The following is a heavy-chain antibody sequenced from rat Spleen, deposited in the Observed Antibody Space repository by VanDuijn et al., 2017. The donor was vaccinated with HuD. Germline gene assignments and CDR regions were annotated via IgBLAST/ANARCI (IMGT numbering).Heavy chain of an antibody. CDR2: ISTGGGST. CDR1: GFTFSDYG. CDR3: ARRNSGYYFDY. J-gene: IGHJ2*01. Sequence: EVQLVESGGGLVQPGRSLKLSCVASGFTFSDYGMNWIRQAPKKGLEWVAYISTGGGSTYYRDSVKGRFTISRDNAKSTLYLQMDSLRSEDTATYYCARRNSGYYFDYWGQGVMVTVSS. V-gene: IGHV5-19*01. D-gene: IGHD4-3*01.